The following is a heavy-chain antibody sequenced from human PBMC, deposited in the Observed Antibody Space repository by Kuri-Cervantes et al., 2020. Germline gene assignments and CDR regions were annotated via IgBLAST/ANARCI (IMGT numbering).Heavy chain of an antibody. D-gene: IGHD5-18*01. CDR3: AREVDTAMFFNGMDV. CDR2: INPSGGST. CDR1: GNTFTSYY. Sequence: ASVKVSCKASGNTFTSYYMHWVRQAPGQGLEWMGIINPSGGSTSYAQKFQGRVTMTRDTSTSTVYMELSSLRSDDTAVYYCAREVDTAMFFNGMDVWGQGTTVTVSS. V-gene: IGHV1-46*01. J-gene: IGHJ6*02.